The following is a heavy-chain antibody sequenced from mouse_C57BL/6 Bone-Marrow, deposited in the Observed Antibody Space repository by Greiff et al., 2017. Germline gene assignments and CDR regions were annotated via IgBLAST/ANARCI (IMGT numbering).Heavy chain of an antibody. V-gene: IGHV1-82*01. CDR2: ISPGDGDT. Sequence: QVQLQQSGPELVKPGVSVKISCKASGYAFSSSWMNWVKQRPGKGLEWIGRISPGDGDTNYNGKFKGKATLTADKSSSTAYMQLSSLTSEYYAVYFCARSYYGYYFAVWCTGTTVTVSS. J-gene: IGHJ1*03. D-gene: IGHD2-9*01. CDR1: GYAFSSSW. CDR3: ARSYYGYYFAV.